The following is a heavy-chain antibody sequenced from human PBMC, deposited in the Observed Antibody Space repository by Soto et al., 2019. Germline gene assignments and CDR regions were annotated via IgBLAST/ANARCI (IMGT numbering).Heavy chain of an antibody. Sequence: PSETLSLTCAVYGGSFSGYYWSWIRQPPGKGLEWIGEINHSGSTNYNPSPKSRVTISVDTSKNQFSLKLSSVTAADTAVYYCARGFLTNSSGWTGPGPWGQGTLVTVSS. CDR3: ARGFLTNSSGWTGPGP. J-gene: IGHJ5*02. D-gene: IGHD6-19*01. V-gene: IGHV4-34*01. CDR1: GGSFSGYY. CDR2: INHSGST.